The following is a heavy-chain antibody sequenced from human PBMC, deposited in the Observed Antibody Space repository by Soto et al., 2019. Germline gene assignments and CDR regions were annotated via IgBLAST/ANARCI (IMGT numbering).Heavy chain of an antibody. CDR1: GFTFSSYA. V-gene: IGHV3-23*01. Sequence: GGSLRLSCAASGFTFSSYAMSWVRQVPGKGLEWVSAISGSGGSTYYADSVKGRFTISRDNSKNTLYLQMNSLRAEDTAVYYCAKDRPDVLRFLEWLLPFDYWGQGTLVTVSS. CDR2: ISGSGGST. J-gene: IGHJ4*02. CDR3: AKDRPDVLRFLEWLLPFDY. D-gene: IGHD3-3*01.